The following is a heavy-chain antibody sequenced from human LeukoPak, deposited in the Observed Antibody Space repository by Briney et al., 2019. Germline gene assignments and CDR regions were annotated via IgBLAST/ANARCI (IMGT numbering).Heavy chain of an antibody. CDR2: IYRSGDT. D-gene: IGHD1-20*01. CDR3: ARDAYSWNDVHHYYYYYYMDV. Sequence: SETLSLTCTVSGGSISSYYWSWIRQPAGKGLEWIGRIYRSGDTNYNPSLKSRVSISLDTAKNQFSLKLNSVTAADTAVYYCARDAYSWNDVHHYYYYYYMDVWGKGTTVTISS. V-gene: IGHV4-4*07. CDR1: GGSISSYY. J-gene: IGHJ6*03.